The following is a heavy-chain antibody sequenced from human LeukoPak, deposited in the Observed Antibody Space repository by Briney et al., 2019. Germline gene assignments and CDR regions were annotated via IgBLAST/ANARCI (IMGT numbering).Heavy chain of an antibody. D-gene: IGHD2-2*01. V-gene: IGHV1-2*02. CDR1: GYTFTGYY. CDR2: INPNSGGT. CDR3: ARGTRYCSSTSCSKTDY. Sequence: ASVKVSCKAPGYTFTGYYMHWVRQAPGQGLEWMGWINPNSGGTNYAQKFQGRVTMTRDTSISTAYMELSRLRSDDTAVYYCARGTRYCSSTSCSKTDYWGQGTLVTVSS. J-gene: IGHJ4*02.